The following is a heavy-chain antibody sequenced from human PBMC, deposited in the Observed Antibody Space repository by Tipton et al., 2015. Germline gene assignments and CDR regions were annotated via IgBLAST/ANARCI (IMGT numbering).Heavy chain of an antibody. D-gene: IGHD3-3*01. CDR1: GFTFSNYA. Sequence: SLRLSCAASGFTFSNYAMSWVRQAPGKGLEWVSAITGSGGSTHYADSVKGRFTISRDNSKKTLYLQMNSLRAEDTAVYYCAKERTYYDFWSGYYQGAFDSWGQGTLVTVSS. CDR3: AKERTYYDFWSGYYQGAFDS. J-gene: IGHJ4*02. CDR2: ITGSGGST. V-gene: IGHV3-23*01.